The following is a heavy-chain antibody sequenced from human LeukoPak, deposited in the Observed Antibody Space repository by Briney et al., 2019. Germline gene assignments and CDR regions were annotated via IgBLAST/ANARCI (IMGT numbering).Heavy chain of an antibody. CDR2: ISSSSSYI. V-gene: IGHV3-21*01. D-gene: IGHD3-22*01. CDR3: ARDFPYDSSGYYQTDYFDY. CDR1: GFTFSSYA. Sequence: GGSLRLSCAASGFTFSSYAMHWVRQAPGKGLEWVSSISSSSSYIYYADSVKGRFTISRDNAKNSLYLQMNSLRAEDTAVYYCARDFPYDSSGYYQTDYFDYWGQGTLVTVSS. J-gene: IGHJ4*02.